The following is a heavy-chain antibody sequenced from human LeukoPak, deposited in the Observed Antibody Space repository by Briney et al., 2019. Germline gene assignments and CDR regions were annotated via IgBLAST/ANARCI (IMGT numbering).Heavy chain of an antibody. Sequence: PSETLSLTCTVSGGSISSSSYYWGWIRQPPGKGLEWIGSIYYSGSTNYNPSLKSRVTISVDTSKNQFSLKLSSVTAADTAVYYCARAGATTIDYWGQGTLVTVSS. D-gene: IGHD1-26*01. CDR2: IYYSGST. CDR3: ARAGATTIDY. V-gene: IGHV4-39*07. J-gene: IGHJ4*02. CDR1: GGSISSSSYY.